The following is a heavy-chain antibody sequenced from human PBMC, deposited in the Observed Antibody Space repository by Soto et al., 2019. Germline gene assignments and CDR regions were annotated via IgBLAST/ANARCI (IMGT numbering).Heavy chain of an antibody. J-gene: IGHJ6*03. CDR3: ARDPLRFPNYYMDV. D-gene: IGHD2-21*02. V-gene: IGHV4-59*01. Sequence: SETLSLTCTVSGGSIISYYWSWIRQPPGKGLEWIGYIYYSGSTNYNPSLKSRATISVDTSKNQFSLKLSSVTAADTAVYYCARDPLRFPNYYMDVWGKGTTVTVSS. CDR2: IYYSGST. CDR1: GGSIISYY.